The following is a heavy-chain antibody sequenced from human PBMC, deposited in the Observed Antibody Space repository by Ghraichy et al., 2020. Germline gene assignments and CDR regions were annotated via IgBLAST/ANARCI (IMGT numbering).Heavy chain of an antibody. D-gene: IGHD6-13*01. Sequence: ASVKVSCKASGYTFTSYGISWVRQAPGQGLEWMGWISAYNGDTNYAQKLQGRVTMTTDTSTSTAYMELRSLRSDDTAVYYCARVKQQLIPNWFDPWGQGTLVTVSS. CDR2: ISAYNGDT. J-gene: IGHJ5*02. CDR3: ARVKQQLIPNWFDP. V-gene: IGHV1-18*01. CDR1: GYTFTSYG.